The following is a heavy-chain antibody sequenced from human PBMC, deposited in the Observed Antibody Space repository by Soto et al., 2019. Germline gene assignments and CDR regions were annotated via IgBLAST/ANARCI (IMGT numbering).Heavy chain of an antibody. CDR3: AKDRVGGVPDAFDI. CDR1: GFTFSSYS. V-gene: IGHV3-21*04. J-gene: IGHJ3*02. CDR2: ISSSSSYI. Sequence: SGGSLRLSXAASGFTFSSYSMNWVRQAPGKGLEWVSSISSSSSYIYYADSVKGRFIISRDNSKNTLYLQMNSLRAEDTALYYCAKDRVGGVPDAFDIWGQGTMVTVSS. D-gene: IGHD2-8*01.